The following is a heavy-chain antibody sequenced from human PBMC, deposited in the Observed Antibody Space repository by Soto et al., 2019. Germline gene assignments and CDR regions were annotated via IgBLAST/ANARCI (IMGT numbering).Heavy chain of an antibody. CDR3: ATVVRSSSSDDAFDI. CDR2: FDPEDGET. J-gene: IGHJ3*02. CDR1: GYNLTELS. V-gene: IGHV1-24*01. Sequence: ASVKVSCKVSGYNLTELSMHWVRQAPGKGLEWMGGFDPEDGETIYAQKFQGRVTMTEDTSTDTAYMELSSLRSEDTAVYYCATVVRSSSSDDAFDIWGQGTMVTVSS. D-gene: IGHD6-6*01.